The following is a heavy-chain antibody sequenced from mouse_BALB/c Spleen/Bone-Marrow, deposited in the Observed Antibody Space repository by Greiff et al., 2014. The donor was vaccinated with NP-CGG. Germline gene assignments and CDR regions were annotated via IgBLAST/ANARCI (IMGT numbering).Heavy chain of an antibody. CDR1: GFTFSSYG. V-gene: IGHV5-6*01. J-gene: IGHJ3*01. Sequence: VQLKESGGDLVKPGGSLKLSCAASGFTFSSYGMSWVRQTPDKRLEWVATISGGGSYTYYPDSVKGRFTISRDNAKNTLYLQMSSLKSEDTATYYCARQDYDWFAYWGQGTLVTVSA. D-gene: IGHD2-4*01. CDR2: ISGGGSYT. CDR3: ARQDYDWFAY.